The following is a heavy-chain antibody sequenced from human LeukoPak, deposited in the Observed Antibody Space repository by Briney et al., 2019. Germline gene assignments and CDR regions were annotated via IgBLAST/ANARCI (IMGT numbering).Heavy chain of an antibody. D-gene: IGHD3-22*01. CDR3: ARAGSSAYVLDY. CDR2: IYYSGNT. V-gene: IGHV4-59*01. Sequence: SETLSLTCTVSGGSISSYYWSWIRQPPGKGLEWIGYIYYSGNTNYNPSLKSRVTISVDTSKSQFSLKLSSVTAADTAVYYCARAGSSAYVLDYWGQGTLVTVSS. J-gene: IGHJ4*02. CDR1: GGSISSYY.